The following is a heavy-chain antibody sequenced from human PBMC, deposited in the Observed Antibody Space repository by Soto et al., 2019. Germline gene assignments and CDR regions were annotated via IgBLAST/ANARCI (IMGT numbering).Heavy chain of an antibody. D-gene: IGHD2-21*01. V-gene: IGHV4-39*01. Sequence: SETLSLTCTVSGGSISSSSYYWGWIRQPPGKGLEWIGSIYYSGSTYYNPSLKSRVTISVDTSKNQFSLKLSSVTAADTAVYYCARLSVVAREGVNWYFDLWGRGTLVTVSS. CDR2: IYYSGST. J-gene: IGHJ2*01. CDR3: ARLSVVAREGVNWYFDL. CDR1: GGSISSSSYY.